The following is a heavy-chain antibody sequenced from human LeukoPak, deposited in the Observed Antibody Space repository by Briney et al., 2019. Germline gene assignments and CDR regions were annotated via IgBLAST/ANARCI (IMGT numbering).Heavy chain of an antibody. CDR2: FHNSGTS. CDR1: DDSISDYY. CDR3: TRGAGWLIDY. D-gene: IGHD3-16*01. V-gene: IGHV4-59*01. J-gene: IGHJ4*02. Sequence: SETLSLTCTVSDDSISDYYRGWIRQPPGKGLEWIGYFHNSGTSTYNPSLKSRVTISADTSKNQFSLKLNSLTTTDTAVYYCTRGAGWLIDYWGQGILVTVSS.